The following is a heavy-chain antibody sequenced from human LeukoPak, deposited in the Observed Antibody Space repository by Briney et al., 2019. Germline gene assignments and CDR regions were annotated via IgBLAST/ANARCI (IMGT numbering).Heavy chain of an antibody. Sequence: GRSLRLSCAASGFTFSSYAMHWVRQAPGKGLEWVAVISYDGSNKYYADSVKGRFTISRDNSKNTLYLQMNSLRAEDTAVYYCARDLVGGRGNYYFDYWGQGTLVTVSS. CDR2: ISYDGSNK. J-gene: IGHJ4*02. D-gene: IGHD3-10*01. CDR3: ARDLVGGRGNYYFDY. CDR1: GFTFSSYA. V-gene: IGHV3-30-3*01.